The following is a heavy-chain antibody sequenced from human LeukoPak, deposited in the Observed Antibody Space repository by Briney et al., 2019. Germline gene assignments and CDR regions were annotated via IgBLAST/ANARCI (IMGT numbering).Heavy chain of an antibody. CDR2: IIPIFGTA. J-gene: IGHJ5*02. Sequence: SVNVSCQASGGTFSSYAISWVRQAPGQGLEWMGGIIPIFGTANYAQNFQGRVTITADESTSTAYMELSSLRSEDTAVYYCARDDIVVVPAALRKFDPWGQGTLVTVSS. D-gene: IGHD2-2*01. CDR1: GGTFSSYA. CDR3: ARDDIVVVPAALRKFDP. V-gene: IGHV1-69*13.